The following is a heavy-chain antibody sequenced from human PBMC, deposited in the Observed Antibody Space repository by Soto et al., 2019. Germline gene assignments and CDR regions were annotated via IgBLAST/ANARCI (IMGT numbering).Heavy chain of an antibody. CDR3: ARDRDDYGSGNYYNRIDF. V-gene: IGHV1-69*01. D-gene: IGHD3-10*01. J-gene: IGHJ4*02. Sequence: QVQLVQSGAEVQKPGSSVKVSCKASGGIFSTYAISWLRQAPGQGLEWMGGIIPIFGTPNYAQRFQGRVTITADESTSTAYMELSRLRSEDTAFYYCARDRDDYGSGNYYNRIDFWGQGTLVTVSS. CDR2: IIPIFGTP. CDR1: GGIFSTYA.